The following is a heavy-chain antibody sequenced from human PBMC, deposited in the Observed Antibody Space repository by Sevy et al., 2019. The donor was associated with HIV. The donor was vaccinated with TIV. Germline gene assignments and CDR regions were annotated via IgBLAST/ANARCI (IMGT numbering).Heavy chain of an antibody. CDR2: ISAYNGNT. Sequence: ASVKVSCKASGYTFTSYGISWVRQAPGQGLEWMGWISAYNGNTNYAQKLQGRVTMTTDTSTSTAYMELRSLRSDDTAVYYCARDRMDTAMVTGSELDYWGQGTLVTVSS. J-gene: IGHJ4*02. CDR1: GYTFTSYG. CDR3: ARDRMDTAMVTGSELDY. D-gene: IGHD5-18*01. V-gene: IGHV1-18*01.